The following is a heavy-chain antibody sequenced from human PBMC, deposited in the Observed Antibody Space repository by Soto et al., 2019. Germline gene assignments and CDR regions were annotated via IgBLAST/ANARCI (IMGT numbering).Heavy chain of an antibody. CDR1: GYTFTSYA. J-gene: IGHJ4*02. Sequence: QVQLVQSGAEVKKPGASVKVSCKASGYTFTSYAIHWVRQAPGQRLEWMGWINAGNGNTKYSQKFQGRVTITRDTAASTADMELRSLRSEDTAVYYCARGMYNPSDYWGQGPLVTVSS. V-gene: IGHV1-3*01. CDR2: INAGNGNT. D-gene: IGHD1-20*01. CDR3: ARGMYNPSDY.